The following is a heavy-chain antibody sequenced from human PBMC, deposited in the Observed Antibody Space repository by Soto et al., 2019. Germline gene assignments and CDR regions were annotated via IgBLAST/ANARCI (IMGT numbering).Heavy chain of an antibody. D-gene: IGHD3-10*01. Sequence: GGSLRLSCAASGFAFSDYAMTWVRQAPGKGLELVSTISGSGGSTSYTDSVKGRFTISRDNSKNTLSLQLNSLRAEDTAVYYCAKGGFADRYYFDYWGHGTLVTVS. J-gene: IGHJ4*01. CDR3: AKGGFADRYYFDY. CDR1: GFAFSDYA. CDR2: ISGSGGST. V-gene: IGHV3-23*01.